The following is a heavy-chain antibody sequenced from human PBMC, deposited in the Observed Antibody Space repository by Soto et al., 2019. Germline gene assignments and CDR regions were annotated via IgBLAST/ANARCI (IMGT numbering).Heavy chain of an antibody. V-gene: IGHV3-21*01. CDR3: ARVPRYCSSTSCYYYYYYYGMDV. CDR2: ISSSSSYI. D-gene: IGHD2-2*01. CDR1: GFTLSSYS. J-gene: IGHJ6*02. Sequence: GGSLRLSCAASGFTLSSYSMNWVRQAPGKGLEGGSSISSSSSYIYYADSVKGRFTISRDNAKNSLYLQMNSLRAEDTAVYYCARVPRYCSSTSCYYYYYYYGMDVWGQGTTVTVSS.